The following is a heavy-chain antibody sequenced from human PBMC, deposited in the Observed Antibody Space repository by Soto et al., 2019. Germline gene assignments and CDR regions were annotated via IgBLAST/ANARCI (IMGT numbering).Heavy chain of an antibody. J-gene: IGHJ6*02. V-gene: IGHV4-59*01. CDR1: GGSISNYY. CDR3: ARDSFIQYYGMDV. Sequence: SETLSLTCTVSGGSISNYYWSWIRQPPGKGLEWIGYIYYSGSTNYNPSLKSRVTISVDTSKNQFSLKLSSVTAADTAVYYCARDSFIQYYGMDVWGQGTTVTVSS. D-gene: IGHD2-21*01. CDR2: IYYSGST.